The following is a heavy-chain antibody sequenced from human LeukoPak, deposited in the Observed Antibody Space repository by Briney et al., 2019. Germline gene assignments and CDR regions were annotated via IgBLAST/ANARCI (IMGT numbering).Heavy chain of an antibody. CDR3: AKDQGILTGYYFYYYGMDA. D-gene: IGHD3-9*01. V-gene: IGHV3-23*01. Sequence: GGSLRLSCAASGFTFSSYAMSWVRQAPGKGLEWVSAISGSGGSTYYADSVKGRFTISRDNSKNTLYLQMNSLRAEDTAVYYCAKDQGILTGYYFYYYGMDAWGQGTTVTVSS. CDR2: ISGSGGST. J-gene: IGHJ6*02. CDR1: GFTFSSYA.